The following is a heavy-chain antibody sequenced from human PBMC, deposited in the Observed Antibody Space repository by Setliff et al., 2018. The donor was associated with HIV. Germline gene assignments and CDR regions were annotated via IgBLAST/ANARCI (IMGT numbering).Heavy chain of an antibody. J-gene: IGHJ4*02. CDR3: TRHELVGYYYSIDY. CDR1: GFTFSDYS. CDR2: ISGTSYI. V-gene: IGHV3-21*06. Sequence: GGSLRLSCAASGFTFSDYSMTWVRQVPGRGLEWVSSISGTSYIYYADSVKGRFTVSRDNAKNSLYLHINSLRAEDTAVYYCTRHELVGYYYSIDYWGQGTLVTVSS. D-gene: IGHD3-22*01.